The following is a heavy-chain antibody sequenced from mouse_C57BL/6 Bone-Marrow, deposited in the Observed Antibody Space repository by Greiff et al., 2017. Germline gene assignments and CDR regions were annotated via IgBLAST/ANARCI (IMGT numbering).Heavy chain of an antibody. V-gene: IGHV1-81*01. J-gene: IGHJ3*01. Sequence: VQLQQSGAELARPGASVKLSCKASGYTFTSYGISWVKQRTGQGLEWIGEIYPRSGNTYYNEKFKGKATLTADKSSSRAYMELRSLTSEDSAVYFCAKDSSGYVWFAYRGQGTLVTVSA. D-gene: IGHD3-2*02. CDR1: GYTFTSYG. CDR3: AKDSSGYVWFAY. CDR2: IYPRSGNT.